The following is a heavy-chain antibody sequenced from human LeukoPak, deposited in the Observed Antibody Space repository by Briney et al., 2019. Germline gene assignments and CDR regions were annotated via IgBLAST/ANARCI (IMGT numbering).Heavy chain of an antibody. J-gene: IGHJ4*02. CDR1: GGSFTNQF. V-gene: IGHV4-34*01. CDR2: INHNRVT. Sequence: SETLSLTCAVSGGSFTNQFWTWIRQAPGQGLEWIGDINHNRVTNYNPSLKTRVTISADTSNSLSLRSVPAADTAVYFCAWHYVWGRFDSWGQGTLVTVSS. CDR3: AWHYVWGRFDS. D-gene: IGHD3-16*01.